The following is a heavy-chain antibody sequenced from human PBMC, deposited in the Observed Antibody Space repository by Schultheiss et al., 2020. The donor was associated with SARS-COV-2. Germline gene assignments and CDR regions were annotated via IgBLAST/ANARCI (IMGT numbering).Heavy chain of an antibody. D-gene: IGHD6-19*01. V-gene: IGHV3-30*18. Sequence: GGSLRLSCAASGFTFSSYGMHWVRQAPGKGLEWVAVISYDGSNKYYADSVKGRFTISRDNSKNTLYLQMNSLRAEDTAVYYCAKSEIVYSSGWPLFDYWGQRTLVTVAS. CDR2: ISYDGSNK. J-gene: IGHJ4*02. CDR1: GFTFSSYG. CDR3: AKSEIVYSSGWPLFDY.